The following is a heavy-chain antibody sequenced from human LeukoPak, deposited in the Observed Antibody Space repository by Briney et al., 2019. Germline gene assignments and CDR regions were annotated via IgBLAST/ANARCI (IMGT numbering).Heavy chain of an antibody. D-gene: IGHD6-19*01. J-gene: IGHJ6*02. V-gene: IGHV3-30*02. CDR2: IRYDGSNK. CDR3: AKDTASSGRYNYYYGMDV. Sequence: GGSLRLSCAASGFTFSSYGMHWVRQAPGKGLEWVAFIRYDGSNKYYADSVKGRFTISRDNSKNTLYLQMNSLRAEDTAVYYCAKDTASSGRYNYYYGMDVWGQGTTVTVSS. CDR1: GFTFSSYG.